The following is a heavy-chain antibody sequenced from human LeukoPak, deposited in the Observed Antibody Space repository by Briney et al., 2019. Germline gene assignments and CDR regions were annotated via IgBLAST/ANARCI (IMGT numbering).Heavy chain of an antibody. J-gene: IGHJ4*02. CDR3: ARSRGYSGYDPFDY. Sequence: GASVKVSCKASGYTFTSYGISWVRQAPGQGLEWMGWINPNSGGTNYAQKFQGRVTMTRDTSISTAYMELSRLRSDDTAVYYCARSRGYSGYDPFDYWGQGTLVTVSS. CDR2: INPNSGGT. CDR1: GYTFTSYG. V-gene: IGHV1-2*02. D-gene: IGHD5-12*01.